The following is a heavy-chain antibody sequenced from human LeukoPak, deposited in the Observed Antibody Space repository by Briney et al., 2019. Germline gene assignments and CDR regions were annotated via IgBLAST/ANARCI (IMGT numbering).Heavy chain of an antibody. J-gene: IGHJ5*02. D-gene: IGHD1-26*01. Sequence: SETLSLTCAVYGGSFSGYYWNWIRQPPGKGLEWIGYIFYSGITNYNPSLKSRVTISVDTSKKQFSLKLTSVTAADTAVYYCARDSGSYPHWFAPWGQGTLVTVSS. V-gene: IGHV4-59*01. CDR2: IFYSGIT. CDR1: GGSFSGYY. CDR3: ARDSGSYPHWFAP.